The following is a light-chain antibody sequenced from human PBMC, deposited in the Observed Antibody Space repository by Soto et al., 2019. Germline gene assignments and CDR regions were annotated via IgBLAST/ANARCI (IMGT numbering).Light chain of an antibody. CDR1: SSNIGNNA. CDR2: DNI. J-gene: IGLJ3*02. Sequence: QSVLTQPPSASGTPGQRVTISCSGSSSNIGNNAVNWYQQFPGTAPKLLIYDNIQRPSGVPDRFSGSKSGTSASLAISGLQSEDEADYYCAAWGDNLNGWAFGGGTKLTVL. CDR3: AAWGDNLNGWA. V-gene: IGLV1-44*01.